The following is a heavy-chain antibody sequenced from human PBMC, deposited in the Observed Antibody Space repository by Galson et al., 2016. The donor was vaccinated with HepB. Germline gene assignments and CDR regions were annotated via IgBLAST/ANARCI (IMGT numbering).Heavy chain of an antibody. CDR2: ISDSGDST. CDR1: GFTFSSYA. CDR3: AKSATVFDGIDD. D-gene: IGHD3-10*02. J-gene: IGHJ4*02. Sequence: SLRLSCAASGFTFSSYAMSWVRQAPGKGLEWVSAISDSGDSTYYADSVQGRFSISRDNSKNTLYLQMNSLRAEDTALYYCAKSATVFDGIDDWGQGTLVTVSS. V-gene: IGHV3-23*01.